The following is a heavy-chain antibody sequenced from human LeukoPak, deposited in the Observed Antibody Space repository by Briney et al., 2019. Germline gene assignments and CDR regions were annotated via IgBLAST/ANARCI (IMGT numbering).Heavy chain of an antibody. J-gene: IGHJ4*02. D-gene: IGHD3-10*01. Sequence: ASVKVSCKASGYTFTSYAMNWVRQAPGQGLEWMGWINTNTGNPTYAQGFTGRFVFSLDTSVSTAYLQISSLKAEDTAVYYCARALVRVRSINYGSGTLPYWGQGTLVTVSS. CDR3: ARALVRVRSINYGSGTLPY. CDR1: GYTFTSYA. CDR2: INTNTGNP. V-gene: IGHV7-4-1*02.